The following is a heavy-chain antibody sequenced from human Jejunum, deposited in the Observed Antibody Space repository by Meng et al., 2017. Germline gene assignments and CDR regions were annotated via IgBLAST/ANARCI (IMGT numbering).Heavy chain of an antibody. CDR1: AFTFTRSW. CDR3: ARSGGVVDY. Sequence: VLVEVFGGGFVMPGASHRVSCAGYAFTFTRSWMPWVRQAPGKGLVRVSHINNDGTTTNYADSVKGRFTIFRDNANTTMYLQMHSLSAEDTAVYFCARSGGVVDYWGQGTLVTVSS. J-gene: IGHJ4*02. V-gene: IGHV3-74*02. D-gene: IGHD1-26*01. CDR2: INNDGTTT.